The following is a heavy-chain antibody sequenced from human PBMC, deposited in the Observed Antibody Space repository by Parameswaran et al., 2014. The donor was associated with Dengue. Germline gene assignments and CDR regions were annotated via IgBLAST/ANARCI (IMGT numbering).Heavy chain of an antibody. CDR2: IYYSGST. Sequence: ASETLSLTCTVSGGSISSYYWSWIRQPPGKGLEWIGYIYYSGSTNYNPSLKSRVTISVDTSKNQFSLKLSSVTAADTAVYYCASLSRDGYTSLWGQGTLVTVSS. CDR1: GGSISSYY. D-gene: IGHD5-24*01. J-gene: IGHJ4*02. CDR3: ASLSRDGYTSL. V-gene: IGHV4-59*13.